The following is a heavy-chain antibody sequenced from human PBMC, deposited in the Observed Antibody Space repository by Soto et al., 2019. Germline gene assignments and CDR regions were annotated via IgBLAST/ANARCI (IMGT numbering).Heavy chain of an antibody. J-gene: IGHJ6*02. D-gene: IGHD3-16*01. V-gene: IGHV4-34*01. Sequence: PFEPMCLTCTVYGGTFVGYDVSWISKPPGKGLEWIGEINHSGSTNYNPSLKSRVTISVDTSKNQFSLKLSSVTAADTAVYYCARLGYDYYYGMDVWGQGTTVTVSS. CDR2: INHSGST. CDR1: GGTFVGYD. CDR3: ARLGYDYYYGMDV.